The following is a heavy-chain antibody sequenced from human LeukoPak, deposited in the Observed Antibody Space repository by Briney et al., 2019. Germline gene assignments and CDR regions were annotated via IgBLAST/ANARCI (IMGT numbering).Heavy chain of an antibody. V-gene: IGHV1-18*01. CDR1: GYTFTSYG. CDR2: ISAYNGNT. CDR3: ARDTYDYGDYRAFDI. J-gene: IGHJ3*02. D-gene: IGHD4-17*01. Sequence: ASVKVSCKASGYTFTSYGISWVRQAPGQGLEWMGWISAYNGNTNYAQKLQGRVTMTTDTSTSTAYMELRSLRSDDTAVYYCARDTYDYGDYRAFDIWGQGTMVTVSS.